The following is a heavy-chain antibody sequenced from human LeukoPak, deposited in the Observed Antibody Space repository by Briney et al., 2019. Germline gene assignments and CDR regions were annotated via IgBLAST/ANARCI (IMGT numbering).Heavy chain of an antibody. D-gene: IGHD2-21*01. Sequence: SETLSLTCAVYGGSFSGYYWSWIRQPPGKGLEWIGEINHSGSTNYNPSLKSRVTISVDTSKNQFSLKLSSVTAADTAVYYCARAYCGSDCYPINWFDPWGQGTLVTVSS. CDR2: INHSGST. V-gene: IGHV4-34*01. J-gene: IGHJ5*02. CDR1: GGSFSGYY. CDR3: ARAYCGSDCYPINWFDP.